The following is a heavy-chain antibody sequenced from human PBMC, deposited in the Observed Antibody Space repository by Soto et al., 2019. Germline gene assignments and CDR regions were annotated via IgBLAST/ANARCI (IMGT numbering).Heavy chain of an antibody. J-gene: IGHJ6*02. V-gene: IGHV1-2*04. Sequence: ASVKVSFKASGYTFTGYYMHWVRQAPGQGLEWMGWINPNSGGTNYAQKFQGWVTMTRDTSISTAYMELSRLRSDDTAVYYCARGPGLDSSSWEQTYYYYGMDVWGQGSTDTFSS. CDR2: INPNSGGT. CDR1: GYTFTGYY. CDR3: ARGPGLDSSSWEQTYYYYGMDV. D-gene: IGHD6-13*01.